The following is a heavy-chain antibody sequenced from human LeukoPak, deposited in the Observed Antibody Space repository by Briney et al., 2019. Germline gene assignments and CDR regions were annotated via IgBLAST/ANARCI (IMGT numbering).Heavy chain of an antibody. CDR1: GFTFSSYA. Sequence: PGGSLRLSCAASGFTFSSYAMSWVRRAPGKGLEWVSVISASGGSTYYADSVKGRFTISRDNSKNTLSLQMNSLRAEDTAVCYCAKGTWLYAFDIWGQGTMVTVSS. CDR2: ISASGGST. V-gene: IGHV3-23*01. J-gene: IGHJ3*02. CDR3: AKGTWLYAFDI. D-gene: IGHD6-19*01.